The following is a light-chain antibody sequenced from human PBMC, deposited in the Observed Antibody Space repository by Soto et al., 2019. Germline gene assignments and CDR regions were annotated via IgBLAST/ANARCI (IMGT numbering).Light chain of an antibody. CDR2: DVN. CDR1: SSDVGGYNY. Sequence: QSALTQPPSASGSPGQSVTISCTGTSSDVGGYNYVSWYQQHPGKAPKLIIFDVNKRPSGVPDRFSGSKSGNTASLTVSGLQAEYEADYSCSSFAGSGNHVVFGGGIKLTVL. J-gene: IGLJ2*01. CDR3: SSFAGSGNHVV. V-gene: IGLV2-8*01.